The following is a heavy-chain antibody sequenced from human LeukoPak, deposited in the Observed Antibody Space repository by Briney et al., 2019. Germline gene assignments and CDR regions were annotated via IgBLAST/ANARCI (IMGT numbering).Heavy chain of an antibody. CDR3: AREGTTTLYGMDV. J-gene: IGHJ6*02. D-gene: IGHD1-1*01. Sequence: GGSLRLSCAASGFTFSSLWMHRVRQAPGKGLVWVSRINSDGSSTSYADSVKGRFTISRDNAKNTLYLQMNSLRAEDTAVYYCAREGTTTLYGMDVWGQGTTVTVSS. CDR2: INSDGSST. V-gene: IGHV3-74*01. CDR1: GFTFSSLW.